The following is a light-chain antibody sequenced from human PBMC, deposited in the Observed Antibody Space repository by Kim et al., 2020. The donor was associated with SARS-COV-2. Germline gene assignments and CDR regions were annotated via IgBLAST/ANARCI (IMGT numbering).Light chain of an antibody. CDR1: NIGSKS. V-gene: IGLV3-21*04. J-gene: IGLJ3*02. Sequence: SYELTQPPSVSVAPGKTARITCWGNNIGSKSVHWYQQKPGKAPVLVIYYDSDRPSGIPERFSGSNSGNTATLTISRVEAGDEADYYCQVWDSSSDHPVFGGGTQLTVL. CDR2: YDS. CDR3: QVWDSSSDHPV.